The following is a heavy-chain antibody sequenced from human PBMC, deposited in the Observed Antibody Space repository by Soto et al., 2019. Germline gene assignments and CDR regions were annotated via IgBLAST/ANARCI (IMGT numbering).Heavy chain of an antibody. CDR1: GGSMSRGGYY. J-gene: IGHJ1*01. CDR2: IYYSGST. V-gene: IGHV4-31*03. D-gene: IGHD3-22*01. CDR3: ATNGGYYDASGPKYFQY. Sequence: TLSLTCTVSGGSMSRGGYYWSWIRQYPGKGLECIGYIYYSGSTNCNPSLRSRVAISLDTSKNQFSLKLTSVTAADTAVYYCATNGGYYDASGPKYFQYWGQGTVVTVSS.